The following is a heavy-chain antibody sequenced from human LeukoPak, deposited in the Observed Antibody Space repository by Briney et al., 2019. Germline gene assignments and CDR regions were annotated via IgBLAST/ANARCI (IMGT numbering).Heavy chain of an antibody. D-gene: IGHD1-26*01. J-gene: IGHJ4*02. CDR3: AKGLSGSYYFDY. CDR1: GSTFSSSA. CDR2: ISGSGGTT. V-gene: IGHV3-23*01. Sequence: PGGSLRLSCAASGSTFSSSAMSWVRQAPGKGLEWVSGISGSGGTTYYADSVKGRFTISRDNSKSTLYLQINSLRAEDTAVHYCAKGLSGSYYFDYWGQGTLVTVSS.